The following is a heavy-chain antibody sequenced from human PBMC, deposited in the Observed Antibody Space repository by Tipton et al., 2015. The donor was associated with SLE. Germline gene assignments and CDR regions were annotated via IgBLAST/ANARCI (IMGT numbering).Heavy chain of an antibody. D-gene: IGHD3-3*01. V-gene: IGHV3-15*01. CDR2: IKSKTAGGTT. CDR1: GFTFSSYA. J-gene: IGHJ4*02. Sequence: SLRLSCSASGFTFSSYAMHWVRQAPGKGLEWVGRIKSKTAGGTTDYAAPVKGRFTLSRDDSQNTLYLQMNSLKTEDTAVYYCTGTIFGVAGLDYWGQGTLVTVSS. CDR3: TGTIFGVAGLDY.